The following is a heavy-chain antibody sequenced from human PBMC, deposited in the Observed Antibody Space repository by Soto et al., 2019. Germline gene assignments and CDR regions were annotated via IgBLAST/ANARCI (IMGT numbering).Heavy chain of an antibody. Sequence: QVQLQESGPGLVKPSQTLSLTCTVSGDSISSGHYFWSWIRQLPGKGLEWIGNIFYNGSTYYNPSLNLRITISLDTSKSQFSLKVSSVTAADTAVYFCARDRYFDLWGRGTLVTVSS. J-gene: IGHJ2*01. V-gene: IGHV4-31*03. CDR2: IFYNGST. CDR1: GDSISSGHYF. CDR3: ARDRYFDL.